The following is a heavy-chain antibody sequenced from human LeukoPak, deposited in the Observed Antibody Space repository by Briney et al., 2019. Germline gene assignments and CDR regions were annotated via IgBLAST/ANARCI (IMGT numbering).Heavy chain of an antibody. D-gene: IGHD4-23*01. CDR1: GGSISSGDYY. J-gene: IGHJ4*02. CDR3: ASSTGVTPVVFNY. Sequence: SQTLSLTCTVSGGSISSGDYYWSWIRQPPGKGLEWIGYIYYSGSTYYNPSLKSRVTISVDTSKNQFSLKLSSVTAADTAVYYWASSTGVTPVVFNYWGREPWSPSPQ. CDR2: IYYSGST. V-gene: IGHV4-30-4*01.